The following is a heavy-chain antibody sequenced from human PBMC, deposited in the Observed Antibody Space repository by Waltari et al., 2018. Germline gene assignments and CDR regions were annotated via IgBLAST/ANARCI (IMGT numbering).Heavy chain of an antibody. CDR3: ARDQGYSGSYSADAFDI. J-gene: IGHJ3*02. CDR1: GGTFSSYA. Sequence: QVQLVQSGAEVKKPGSSVKVSCKASGGTFSSYAISWVRQAPGQALEWMGRIIPIFGTANYAQKFQGRVTITADKSTSTAYMELSSLRSEDTAVYYCARDQGYSGSYSADAFDIWGQGTMVTVSS. CDR2: IIPIFGTA. V-gene: IGHV1-69*08. D-gene: IGHD1-26*01.